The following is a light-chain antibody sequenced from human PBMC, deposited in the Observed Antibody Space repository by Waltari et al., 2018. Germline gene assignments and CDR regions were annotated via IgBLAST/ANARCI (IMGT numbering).Light chain of an antibody. CDR3: NSYAGSSSWV. CDR2: DVS. Sequence: QSALTQPASVSGSPGQSLPISCTGTSSDVGFYNYVSWYQQHPGKAPKLMIYDVSERPSGVSNRFSGSKSGNTASLSISGRQAEDEADYYCNSYAGSSSWVFGGGTKLTVL. V-gene: IGLV2-14*03. J-gene: IGLJ3*02. CDR1: SSDVGFYNY.